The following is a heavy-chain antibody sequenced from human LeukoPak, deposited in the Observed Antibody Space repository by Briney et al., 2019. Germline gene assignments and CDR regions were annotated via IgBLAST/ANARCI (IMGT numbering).Heavy chain of an antibody. D-gene: IGHD5-12*01. CDR3: AKGRSGYDDFDY. Sequence: GGSLRLSCAASGFTFSSYAMSWVRQAPGKGLEWVSAISGSGGSTYYADSVKGRFTISRDNSKNTLYLQMNSLRTEDTAVYYCAKGRSGYDDFDYWGQGTLVTVSS. J-gene: IGHJ4*02. V-gene: IGHV3-23*01. CDR2: ISGSGGST. CDR1: GFTFSSYA.